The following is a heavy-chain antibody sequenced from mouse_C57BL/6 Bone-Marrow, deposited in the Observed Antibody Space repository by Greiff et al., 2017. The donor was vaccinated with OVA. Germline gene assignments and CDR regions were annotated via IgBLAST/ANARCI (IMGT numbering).Heavy chain of an antibody. CDR2: IYPRSGNT. CDR1: GYTFTSYG. J-gene: IGHJ2*01. Sequence: VQGVESGAELARPGASVKLSCKASGYTFTSYGISWVKQRTGQGLEWIGEIYPRSGNTYYNEKFKGKATLTADKSSSTAYMELRSLTSEDSAVYFCARYYYGSSHYFDYWGQGTTLTVSS. CDR3: ARYYYGSSHYFDY. V-gene: IGHV1-81*01. D-gene: IGHD1-1*01.